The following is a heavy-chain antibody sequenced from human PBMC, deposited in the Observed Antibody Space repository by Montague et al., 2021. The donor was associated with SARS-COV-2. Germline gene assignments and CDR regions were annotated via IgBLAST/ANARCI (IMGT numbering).Heavy chain of an antibody. V-gene: IGHV4-39*07. Sequence: SETLSLTCTVSGGSITTTSYYWGWIHQPPGKRLEWIGINYYSGTTTNNTSLQSRVTITVDTSKNQFSLRLSTVSAAAAAMYYCARDVRVCNYEVRVDVWGQGTMVTVSS. J-gene: IGHJ5*02. CDR3: ARDVRVCNYEVRVDV. D-gene: IGHD3-22*01. CDR2: NYYSGTT. CDR1: GGSITTTSYY.